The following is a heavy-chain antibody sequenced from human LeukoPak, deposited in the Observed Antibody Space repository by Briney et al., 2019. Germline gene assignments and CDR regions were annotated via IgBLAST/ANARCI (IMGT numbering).Heavy chain of an antibody. CDR2: ISSSSTI. V-gene: IGHV3-48*01. CDR3: AREGTAAADGSL. J-gene: IGHJ4*02. CDR1: GFTFSSYS. Sequence: GGSLRLSCAASGFTFSSYSMNWVRQAPGKGLEWVSYISSSSTIYYADSVKGRFTISRDNAKNSLYLQMNSLRAEDTAVYYCAREGTAAADGSLWGQGTLVTVSS. D-gene: IGHD6-13*01.